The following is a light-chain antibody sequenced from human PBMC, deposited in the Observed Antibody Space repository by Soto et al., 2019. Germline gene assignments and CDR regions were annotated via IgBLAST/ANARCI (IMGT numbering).Light chain of an antibody. J-gene: IGKJ1*01. V-gene: IGKV3-15*01. CDR3: QQYNNWPPWT. Sequence: EIGLTQSPCTLSLSPGERATLSCRASQSVNSRLAWYQHKPGQAPRLLIYGASTRATGIPARFSGSGSGTEFTLTISSLQSEDFAVYYCQQYNNWPPWTFGQGTKVAIK. CDR1: QSVNSR. CDR2: GAS.